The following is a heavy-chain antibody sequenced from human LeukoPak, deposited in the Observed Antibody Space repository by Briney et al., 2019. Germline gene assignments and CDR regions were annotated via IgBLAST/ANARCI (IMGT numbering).Heavy chain of an antibody. CDR1: GGSFSGYY. CDR2: INRSGST. CDR3: ARATYSYGYHYFDY. J-gene: IGHJ4*02. D-gene: IGHD5-18*01. Sequence: SETLSLTCAVYGGSFSGYYWSWIRQPPGKGLEWIGEINRSGSTNYNPSLKSRVTISVDTSKNQFSLKLSSVTAADTAVYYCARATYSYGYHYFDYWGQGTLVTVSS. V-gene: IGHV4-34*01.